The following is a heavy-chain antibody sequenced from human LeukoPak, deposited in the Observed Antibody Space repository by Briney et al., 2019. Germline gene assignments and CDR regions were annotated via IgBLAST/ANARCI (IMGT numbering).Heavy chain of an antibody. CDR3: ASMVRGGGPYDY. J-gene: IGHJ4*02. V-gene: IGHV3-7*03. Sequence: PGGSLRLSCAASGFNFNNYWMSWLRQAPGKGLEWVANIKDDGSEEYYVDSVKGRFTIVRDNAYSSLYLQMNSLRAEDTAVYYCASMVRGGGPYDYWGQGTLVTVSS. CDR2: IKDDGSEE. CDR1: GFNFNNYW. D-gene: IGHD3-10*01.